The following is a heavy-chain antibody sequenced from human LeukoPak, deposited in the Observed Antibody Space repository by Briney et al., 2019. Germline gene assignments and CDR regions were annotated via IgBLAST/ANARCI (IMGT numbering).Heavy chain of an antibody. CDR1: GGSISGSSYQ. CDR2: IYHSGST. V-gene: IGHV4-39*07. CDR3: ARVYGSGVWDGYFDY. J-gene: IGHJ4*02. Sequence: PSETLFLTCTVSGGSISGSSYQWGWIRQPPGNGLEWIGSIYHSGSTYCNPSLNSRVTISVDTSKNQFSLKLNSVTAADTAVYYCARVYGSGVWDGYFDYWGQGTLVTVSS. D-gene: IGHD3-10*01.